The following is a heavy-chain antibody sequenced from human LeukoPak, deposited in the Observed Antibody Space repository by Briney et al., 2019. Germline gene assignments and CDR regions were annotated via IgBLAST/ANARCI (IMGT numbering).Heavy chain of an antibody. CDR3: ARTYDSSGYFSYYYYYGMDV. V-gene: IGHV1-69*01. Sequence: ASVKVSCKASGGTFSSYAISWVRQAPGLGLEWMGGIIPIFGTANYAQKFQGRVTITADESTSTAYMELSSLRSEDTAVYYCARTYDSSGYFSYYYYYGMDVWGQGTTVTVSS. CDR2: IIPIFGTA. CDR1: GGTFSSYA. D-gene: IGHD3-22*01. J-gene: IGHJ6*02.